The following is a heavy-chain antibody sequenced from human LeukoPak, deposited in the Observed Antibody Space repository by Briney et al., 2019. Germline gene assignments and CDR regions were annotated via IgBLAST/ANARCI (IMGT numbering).Heavy chain of an antibody. J-gene: IGHJ6*02. CDR2: ISGSGGST. CDR3: AKLLFTFYYYGMDV. V-gene: IGHV3-23*01. D-gene: IGHD3-16*01. Sequence: GGSLRLSCAASGFTFSSHAMSWVRLAPGQGLEWVSFISGSGGSTYYADSVKGRLTISRDSSKNTLYLQMSSLRAEDTAVYYCAKLLFTFYYYGMDVWGQGTTVTVSS. CDR1: GFTFSSHA.